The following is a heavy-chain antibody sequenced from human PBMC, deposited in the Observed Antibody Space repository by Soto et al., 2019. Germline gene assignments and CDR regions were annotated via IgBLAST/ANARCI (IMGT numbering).Heavy chain of an antibody. V-gene: IGHV3-23*01. CDR3: AKVPHYYGSGASDNYFDY. CDR1: GFTFSSYA. CDR2: ISGSGGYT. D-gene: IGHD3-10*01. J-gene: IGHJ4*02. Sequence: GGSLRLSCAASGFTFSSYAMSWVLQAPGKGLEWVSTISGSGGYTYYADSVKGRFTISRDNSKNTLYLQMNSLRVGDTAVYYCAKVPHYYGSGASDNYFDYGAQGALVPVSS.